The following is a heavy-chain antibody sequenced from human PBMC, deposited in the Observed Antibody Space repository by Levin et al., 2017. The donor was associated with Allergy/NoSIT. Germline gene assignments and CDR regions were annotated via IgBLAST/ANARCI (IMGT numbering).Heavy chain of an antibody. Sequence: LSLTCAASGFTFSSYSMNWVRQAPGKGLEWVSSISSSSSYIYYADSVKGRFTISRDNAKNSLYLQMNSLRAEDTAVYYCARDGVEMATISGFDYWGQGTLVTVSS. J-gene: IGHJ4*02. V-gene: IGHV3-21*01. D-gene: IGHD5-24*01. CDR1: GFTFSSYS. CDR3: ARDGVEMATISGFDY. CDR2: ISSSSSYI.